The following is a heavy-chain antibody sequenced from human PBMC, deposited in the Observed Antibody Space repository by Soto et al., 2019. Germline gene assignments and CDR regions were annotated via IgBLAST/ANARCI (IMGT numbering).Heavy chain of an antibody. V-gene: IGHV3-73*01. CDR2: SRSKANSYAT. J-gene: IGHJ6*02. Sequence: GGSLRLSCAASGFTFSGSDMHWVRQASGKGLEWVGRSRSKANSYATTYAASLKGSFTISRDDSKNTAYLQMYSLKSEDTAVYYCTRDVVALIYGMDVWGQGTTVTVSS. D-gene: IGHD2-21*01. CDR3: TRDVVALIYGMDV. CDR1: GFTFSGSD.